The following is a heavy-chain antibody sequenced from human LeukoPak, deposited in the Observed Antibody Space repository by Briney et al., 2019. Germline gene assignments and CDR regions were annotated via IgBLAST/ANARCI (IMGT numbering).Heavy chain of an antibody. V-gene: IGHV4-34*01. CDR2: INHSGST. CDR1: GGSFSGYY. D-gene: IGHD5-18*01. J-gene: IGHJ4*02. Sequence: SETLSLTCAVYGGSFSGYYWSWIRQPPGKGLEWIGEINHSGSTNYNPSRKSRVTISVDTSKNQFSLKLSSVTAADTAVYYCAREREYSYGYDYWGQGTLVTVSS. CDR3: AREREYSYGYDY.